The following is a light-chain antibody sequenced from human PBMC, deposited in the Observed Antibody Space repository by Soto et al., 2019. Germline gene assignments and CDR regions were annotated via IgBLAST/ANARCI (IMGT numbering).Light chain of an antibody. CDR2: AAS. CDR3: QQSYSTLYT. V-gene: IGKV1-39*01. CDR1: QSISSY. Sequence: DIQMTQSPSSLSASVGDRVTITCRASQSISSYLNWYQQKPGKAPKLLIYAASSLQSGVPSRFSGSGSGTEFPLTISSLQPEDFPTYYCQQSYSTLYTFGQGTKLEIK. J-gene: IGKJ2*01.